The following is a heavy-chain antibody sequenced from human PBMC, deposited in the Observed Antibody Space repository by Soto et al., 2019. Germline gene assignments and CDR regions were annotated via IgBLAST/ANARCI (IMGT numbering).Heavy chain of an antibody. CDR2: IWYDGSNK. D-gene: IGHD2-2*01. V-gene: IGHV3-33*01. J-gene: IGHJ4*02. CDR1: GFTFSSYG. CDR3: AREHQAAMCDY. Sequence: GGSLRLSCAASGFTFSSYGMHWVRQAPGKGLEWVAVIWYDGSNKYYADSVKGRFTISRDNSKNTLYLQMNSLRAEDTAVYYCAREHQAAMCDYWGQGTLVTVSS.